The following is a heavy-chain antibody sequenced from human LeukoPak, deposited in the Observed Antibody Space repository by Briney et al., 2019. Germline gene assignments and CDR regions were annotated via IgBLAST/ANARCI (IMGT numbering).Heavy chain of an antibody. Sequence: SETLSLTCTVSGVSISSYYWNWIRKTPGKGLEWIGYISYTGSTSYNPSLQSRVTISVDTSKNQFSLNLGSVTAADTAVYYCARAYSGTLPFGYWGQGTLVTVSS. V-gene: IGHV4-59*01. D-gene: IGHD1-26*01. J-gene: IGHJ4*02. CDR3: ARAYSGTLPFGY. CDR1: GVSISSYY. CDR2: ISYTGST.